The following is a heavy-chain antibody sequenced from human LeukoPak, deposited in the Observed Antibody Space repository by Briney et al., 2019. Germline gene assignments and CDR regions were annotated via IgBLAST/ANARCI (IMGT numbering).Heavy chain of an antibody. CDR3: ARDKDIYANYYFDY. CDR1: GFTFSGYA. J-gene: IGHJ4*02. Sequence: PGRSLKLSCAASGFTFSGYALHWVRQAPGKGLEWVAVISYDGRDKHFADSVKGRFTISRDNSKNTLFLQMNSLRAEDTAVYYCARDKDIYANYYFDYWGQGTLVTVSS. CDR2: ISYDGRDK. D-gene: IGHD5/OR15-5a*01. V-gene: IGHV3-30*04.